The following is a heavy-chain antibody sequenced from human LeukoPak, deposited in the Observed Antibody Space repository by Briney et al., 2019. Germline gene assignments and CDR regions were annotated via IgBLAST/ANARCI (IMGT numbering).Heavy chain of an antibody. CDR3: ARNGGGLGY. Sequence: ASVKVTRKASGYSFSNNEIVWVRQAAGQGLEWMGWTNTHSGYTTYAQKFQGRVTMTRDTSINTAYMELSSLRSEDTAVYYCARNGGGLGYWGQGTLVTVSS. D-gene: IGHD3-10*01. CDR1: GYSFSNNE. V-gene: IGHV1-8*01. J-gene: IGHJ4*02. CDR2: TNTHSGYT.